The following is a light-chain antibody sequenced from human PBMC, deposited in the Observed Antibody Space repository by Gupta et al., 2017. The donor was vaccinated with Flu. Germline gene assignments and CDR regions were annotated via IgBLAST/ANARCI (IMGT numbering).Light chain of an antibody. Sequence: DVVMTQSPLSLPVTLGQAASISCRSSQGLVYSDGNTYLHWFQQRPGQSPRRLIHLVSHRDSGVPDRFSGRGSGTDFTLKISRVEAEDVGVYFCMQGAHWPWAFGQGTKVEIK. CDR3: MQGAHWPWA. CDR1: QGLVYSDGNTY. CDR2: LVS. V-gene: IGKV2-30*01. J-gene: IGKJ1*01.